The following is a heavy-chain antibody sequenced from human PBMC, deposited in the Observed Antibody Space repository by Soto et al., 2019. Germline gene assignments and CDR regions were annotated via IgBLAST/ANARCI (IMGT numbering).Heavy chain of an antibody. V-gene: IGHV3-72*01. Sequence: PGGSLRLSCAASGFTFSDHYMDWVREAPGKGPERFGRTRHRPNTYTTGYAASVRDRCTISREDSKSSLYLQVNSLKTEDTAVYYCARGHSNYWDGMDVWGQGTTVTVSS. J-gene: IGHJ6*02. D-gene: IGHD4-4*01. CDR2: TRHRPNTYTT. CDR1: GFTFSDHY. CDR3: ARGHSNYWDGMDV.